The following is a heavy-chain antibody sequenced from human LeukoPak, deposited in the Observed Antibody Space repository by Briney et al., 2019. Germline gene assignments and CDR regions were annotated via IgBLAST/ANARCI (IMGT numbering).Heavy chain of an antibody. Sequence: PSETLSLTCTVSGGSISSYYWSWIRQPPGKGLEWIGYIYYSGSTNYNPSLKSRVTVSVDTSKNQFSLKLSSVTAADTAVYYCASGYCSSTSCSPLGYWGQGTLVTVSS. V-gene: IGHV4-59*01. D-gene: IGHD2-2*03. CDR1: GGSISSYY. CDR3: ASGYCSSTSCSPLGY. J-gene: IGHJ4*02. CDR2: IYYSGST.